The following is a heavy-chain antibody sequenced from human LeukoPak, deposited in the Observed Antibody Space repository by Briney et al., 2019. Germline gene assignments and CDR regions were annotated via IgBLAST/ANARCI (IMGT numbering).Heavy chain of an antibody. D-gene: IGHD6-19*01. CDR2: IYSGGST. V-gene: IGHV3-66*01. CDR3: ARTSRDSSGNYFDY. J-gene: IGHJ4*02. CDR1: GFTVSSNY. Sequence: GGSLRLSCAASGFTVSSNYMSWVRQAPGKGLEWVSVIYSGGSTYYADSVKGRFTISRDNSKNTLYLQMNSLRAEDTAVYYCARTSRDSSGNYFDYWGQGTLVTVSP.